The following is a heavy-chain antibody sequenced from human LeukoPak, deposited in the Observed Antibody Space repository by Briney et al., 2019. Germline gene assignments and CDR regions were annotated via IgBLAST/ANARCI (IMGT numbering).Heavy chain of an antibody. CDR1: GFTFNTYS. D-gene: IGHD3-22*01. CDR3: ARDLGRSGYYTIDAFDI. CDR2: ISSSSSYI. J-gene: IGHJ3*02. V-gene: IGHV3-21*01. Sequence: GGSLRLSCAASGFTFNTYSMNWVRQAPGKGLECLLSISSSSSYIYYADSVKGRFTISRDNAKNSLYLQMNSLRAEDTAVYYCARDLGRSGYYTIDAFDIWGQGTMVTVSS.